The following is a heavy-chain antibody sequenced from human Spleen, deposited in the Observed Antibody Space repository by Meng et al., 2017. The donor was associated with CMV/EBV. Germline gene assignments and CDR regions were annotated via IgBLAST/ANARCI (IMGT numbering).Heavy chain of an antibody. D-gene: IGHD6-19*01. CDR1: YA. CDR2: IIPILGIA. Sequence: YAISWVRQAPGQGLEWMGGIIPILGIANYAQKFQGRVTITADKSTSTAYMELSSLRSEDTAVYYCAREPTQSSYSSGWYRGHNWFDPWGQGTLVTVSS. CDR3: AREPTQSSYSSGWYRGHNWFDP. J-gene: IGHJ5*02. V-gene: IGHV1-69*10.